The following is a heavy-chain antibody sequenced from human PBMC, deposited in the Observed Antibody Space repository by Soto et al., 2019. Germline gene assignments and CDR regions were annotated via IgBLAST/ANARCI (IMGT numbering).Heavy chain of an antibody. CDR2: IYPGDSDSDT. D-gene: IGHD3-22*01. J-gene: IGHJ4*02. V-gene: IGHV5-51*01. CDR1: GYSFTNSW. Sequence: PGESLKISCRGSGYSFTNSWIAWVRQMPGKGLEWMGIIYPGDSDSDTRYSPSFQGQVTISADKSIATAYLQWSSLKASDTAMYYCARQYYYDPNAYYYYGYWGRGTLVTVSS. CDR3: ARQYYYDPNAYYYYGY.